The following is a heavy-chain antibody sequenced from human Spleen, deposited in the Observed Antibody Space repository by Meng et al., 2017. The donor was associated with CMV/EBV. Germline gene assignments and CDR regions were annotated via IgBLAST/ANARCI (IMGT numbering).Heavy chain of an antibody. V-gene: IGHV4-31*03. D-gene: IGHD2-2*01. CDR2: IFYSGTS. Sequence: SETLSLTCTVSGDSISSGGYYWSWIRQHPGKGLEWIGYIFYSGTSYYNPSLKSRITMSFDTSKNQLSLNLSSVTAADTAVYYCARGSSTSFDYWGQGTLVTVSS. CDR1: GDSISSGGYY. CDR3: ARGSSTSFDY. J-gene: IGHJ4*02.